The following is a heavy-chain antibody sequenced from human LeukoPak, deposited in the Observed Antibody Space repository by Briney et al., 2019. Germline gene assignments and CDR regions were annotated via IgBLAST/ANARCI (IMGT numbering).Heavy chain of an antibody. D-gene: IGHD3-22*01. V-gene: IGHV1-69*04. CDR1: GGTFSSYA. Sequence: SVKVSCKASGGTFSSYAISWVRQAPGQGLEWMGRIIPILGIANYAQKFQGRVTITADKSTSTAYMELSSLRSEDTAVYYCARAKSDYDSSGYHYPDYWDQGTLVTVSS. CDR2: IIPILGIA. CDR3: ARAKSDYDSSGYHYPDY. J-gene: IGHJ4*02.